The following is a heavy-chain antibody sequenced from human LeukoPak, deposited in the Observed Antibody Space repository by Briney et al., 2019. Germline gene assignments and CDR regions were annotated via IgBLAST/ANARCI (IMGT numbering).Heavy chain of an antibody. J-gene: IGHJ5*02. CDR3: ARPGLAVAGTRWFDP. Sequence: GGSLRLSCAASGFTFSGYAMSWVRQAPGESPEWVSALGSGGRGSHYADSVKGRFTISRDDSKNTLYLQMNSLRAEDTAGYFCARPGLAVAGTRWFDPWGQGTLVPVSS. CDR2: LGSGGRGS. D-gene: IGHD6-19*01. CDR1: GFTFSGYA. V-gene: IGHV3-23*01.